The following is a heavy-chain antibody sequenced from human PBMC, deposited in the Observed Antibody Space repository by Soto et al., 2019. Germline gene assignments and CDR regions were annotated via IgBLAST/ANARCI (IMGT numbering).Heavy chain of an antibody. J-gene: IGHJ6*02. CDR2: IYYSGST. CDR1: VGSISSYY. D-gene: IGHD6-6*01. V-gene: IGHV4-59*01. Sequence: SESLSLTCTVSVGSISSYYWSWIRQPPVKVLEWMGGIYYSGSTNYNPSLKSRVTISVDTSKNQFSLELSSVTAADTAVYYCARACVMGITKSQYSSSSSHYYYGMDVWGQGTTVTVSS. CDR3: ARACVMGITKSQYSSSSSHYYYGMDV.